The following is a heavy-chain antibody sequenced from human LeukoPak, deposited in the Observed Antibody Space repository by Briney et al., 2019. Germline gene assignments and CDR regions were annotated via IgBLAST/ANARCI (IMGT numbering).Heavy chain of an antibody. CDR1: GFTFSSYW. Sequence: GGSLRLSCAASGFTFSSYWMIWVRQAPGKGLEWVANIKQDASEKYYVDTVKGRFTISRDNAKNSLYLQMNSLRAEDTAVYYCARYYCSSTSCYLFGFDYWGQGTLVTVPS. D-gene: IGHD2-2*01. CDR2: IKQDASEK. V-gene: IGHV3-7*01. CDR3: ARYYCSSTSCYLFGFDY. J-gene: IGHJ4*02.